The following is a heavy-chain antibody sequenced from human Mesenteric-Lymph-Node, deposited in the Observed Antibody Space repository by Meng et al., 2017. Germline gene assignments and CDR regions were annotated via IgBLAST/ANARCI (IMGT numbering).Heavy chain of an antibody. V-gene: IGHV3-53*01. D-gene: IGHD2-15*01. CDR3: ARGRLYCSGGHCYSVPFDY. CDR1: GFAFSSYW. J-gene: IGHJ4*02. Sequence: GGSLRLSCAASGFAFSSYWMTWVRQAPGKGLEWVSVIYSGGTTYYAESVKGRFTISRDNSKNTLYLQMNSLTAEDTAVYYCARGRLYCSGGHCYSVPFDYWGQGTLVTVSS. CDR2: IYSGGTT.